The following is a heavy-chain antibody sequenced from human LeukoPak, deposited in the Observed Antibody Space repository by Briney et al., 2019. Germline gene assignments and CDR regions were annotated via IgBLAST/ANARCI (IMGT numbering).Heavy chain of an antibody. D-gene: IGHD5-18*01. Sequence: GGSLRLSCAASGFTFSSYAMSWVRQAPGKGLEWVSAISGSGGSTYYADSVKGRFTISRDNSKNTLYLQMNSLRAEDTAVYYCAEKPWIQLWSPFDYWGQGTLVTVSS. CDR3: AEKPWIQLWSPFDY. V-gene: IGHV3-23*01. J-gene: IGHJ4*02. CDR2: ISGSGGST. CDR1: GFTFSSYA.